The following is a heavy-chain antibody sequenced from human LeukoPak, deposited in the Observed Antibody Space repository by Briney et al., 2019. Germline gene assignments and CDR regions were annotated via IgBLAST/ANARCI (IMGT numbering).Heavy chain of an antibody. Sequence: PGGSLRLSCAASGFTFSSYAMHWARQAPGKGLEWVTVISYDGSNKYYADSVKGRFTISRDNSRNTLYLQMNSLRAEDTAVYYCARDYSGNYYKGFDYWGQGTLVTVSS. D-gene: IGHD1-26*01. V-gene: IGHV3-30-3*01. CDR3: ARDYSGNYYKGFDY. CDR2: ISYDGSNK. J-gene: IGHJ4*02. CDR1: GFTFSSYA.